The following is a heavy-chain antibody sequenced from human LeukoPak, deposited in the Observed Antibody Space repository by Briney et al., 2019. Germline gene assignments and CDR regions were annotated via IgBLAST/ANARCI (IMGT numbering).Heavy chain of an antibody. CDR3: ARDAYSYDPRGYFDY. Sequence: GGSLRLSCAASGFTFSDYYMSWIRQAPGKGLEWVSYISSSGSTIYYADSVKGRFTISRDNAKNSLYLQMNSLRAEDTAVYYCARDAYSYDPRGYFDYWGQGTLVTVSS. J-gene: IGHJ4*02. CDR2: ISSSGSTI. CDR1: GFTFSDYY. D-gene: IGHD5-18*01. V-gene: IGHV3-11*01.